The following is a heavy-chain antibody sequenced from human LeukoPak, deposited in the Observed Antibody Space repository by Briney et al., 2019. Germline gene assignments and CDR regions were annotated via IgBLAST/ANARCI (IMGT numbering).Heavy chain of an antibody. CDR1: GFTLCIYA. CDR3: AKVGDTKNWYYFDY. Sequence: QSGGSLRLSCAPPGFTLCIYAMIGVRLAPGKGLECVSGTHGSGDSTYYADSVKGRFTISRDNSKNTLCLQMNSLRADDTAIYYCAKVGDTKNWYYFDYWGQGTLVTVSS. D-gene: IGHD3-10*01. CDR2: THGSGDST. V-gene: IGHV3-23*01. J-gene: IGHJ4*02.